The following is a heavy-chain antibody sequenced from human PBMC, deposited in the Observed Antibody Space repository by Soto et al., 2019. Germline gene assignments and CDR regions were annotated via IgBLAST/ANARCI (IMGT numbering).Heavy chain of an antibody. V-gene: IGHV1-69*06. D-gene: IGHD2-15*01. CDR1: GGSLSTNP. CDR3: ARRESGGFYRFFDS. Sequence: SVKVSCKASGGSLSTNPISWVRQAPGQGLEWMGGTGSGTGPGNHAQKFQGRLTVTADKSTSTVYMELTNLSSEDTAVYYCARRESGGFYRFFDSWGQGTLVTVSS. CDR2: TGSGTGPG. J-gene: IGHJ4*02.